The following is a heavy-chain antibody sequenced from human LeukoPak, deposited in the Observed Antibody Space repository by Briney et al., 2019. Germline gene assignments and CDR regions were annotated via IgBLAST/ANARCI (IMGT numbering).Heavy chain of an antibody. CDR2: IYYSGSN. Sequence: SETLSLTCTVSGGSISSYYWSWIRQPPGKGLEWIGYIYYSGSNNYNPYLKSRVTISVDTSKDQFSLKLSSVTAADTAVYYCARELAYYDSNGYVVLRKDWDFDLWGRGTLVTVSS. V-gene: IGHV4-59*01. D-gene: IGHD3-22*01. CDR3: ARELAYYDSNGYVVLRKDWDFDL. CDR1: GGSISSYY. J-gene: IGHJ2*01.